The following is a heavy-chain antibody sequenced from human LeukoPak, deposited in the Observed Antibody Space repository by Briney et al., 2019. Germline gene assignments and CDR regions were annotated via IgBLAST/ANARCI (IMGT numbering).Heavy chain of an antibody. Sequence: PGESLKISCKASGYTFTHQWIGWVRQMSGSGLEWMGIIYPRDSDTIYSPSFQGHVTISADTSINTAYLEWSSLEASDTAIYYFARPSDVIGAIWGQGTLVTVPS. D-gene: IGHD3-10*01. CDR2: IYPRDSDT. J-gene: IGHJ4*02. CDR3: ARPSDVIGAI. CDR1: GYTFTHQW. V-gene: IGHV5-51*01.